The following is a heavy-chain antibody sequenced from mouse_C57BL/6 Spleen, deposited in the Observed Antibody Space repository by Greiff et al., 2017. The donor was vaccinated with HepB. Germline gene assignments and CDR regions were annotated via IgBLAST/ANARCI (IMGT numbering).Heavy chain of an antibody. CDR2: INPNNGGT. CDR1: GYTFTDYY. Sequence: EVQLQQSGPELVKPGASVKISCKASGYTFTDYYMNWVKQSHGKSLEWIGDINPNNGGTSYNQKFKGKATLTVDKSSSTAYMELRSLTSEDSAVYYCARSGGHPMDYWGQGTSVTVSS. D-gene: IGHD3-1*01. V-gene: IGHV1-26*01. J-gene: IGHJ4*01. CDR3: ARSGGHPMDY.